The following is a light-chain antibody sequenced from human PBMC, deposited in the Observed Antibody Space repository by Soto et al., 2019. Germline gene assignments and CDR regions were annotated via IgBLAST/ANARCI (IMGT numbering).Light chain of an antibody. CDR1: QSIGNN. Sequence: EIVMTQSPATLSLSPGETATLSCRASQSIGNNLAWYQQKPGQVPRLLMYDVSTRATDIPSRFSGSGSGAEFNLTISSLQSEDSAVYYCQQYAPWRTFGQGTKVEIK. CDR3: QQYAPWRT. V-gene: IGKV3-15*01. J-gene: IGKJ1*01. CDR2: DVS.